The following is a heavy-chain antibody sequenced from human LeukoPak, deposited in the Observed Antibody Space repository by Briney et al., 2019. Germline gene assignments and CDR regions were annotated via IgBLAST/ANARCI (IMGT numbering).Heavy chain of an antibody. CDR2: IYSGGST. V-gene: IGHV3-53*01. CDR3: ARRGHDSSSPGTFDY. D-gene: IGHD6-6*01. J-gene: IGHJ4*02. Sequence: GGSLRLSCAASGFTVSSNYMSWVRQAPGKGLEWVSVIYSGGSTYYADSVKGRFTISRDNSKNTLYLQMNSLRVEDTAVYYCARRGHDSSSPGTFDYWDQGTLVTVSS. CDR1: GFTVSSNY.